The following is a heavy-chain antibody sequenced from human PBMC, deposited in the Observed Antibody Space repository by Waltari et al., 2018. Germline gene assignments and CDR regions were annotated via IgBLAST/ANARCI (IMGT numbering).Heavy chain of an antibody. CDR2: INSRSSYI. J-gene: IGHJ4*02. Sequence: EVLLVESGGGLVKPGGSLRLSCAASGVTFSSYRMNWARQAPGQGLEWVSSINSRSSYIYYADSVKGRFTISRDNAKNSLYLQMNSLRAEDTAVYYCASWGSIAARRGGYWGQGTLVTVSS. CDR1: GVTFSSYR. V-gene: IGHV3-21*01. D-gene: IGHD6-6*01. CDR3: ASWGSIAARRGGY.